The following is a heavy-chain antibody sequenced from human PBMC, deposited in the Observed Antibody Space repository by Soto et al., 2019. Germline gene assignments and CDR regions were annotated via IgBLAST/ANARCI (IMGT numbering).Heavy chain of an antibody. CDR3: ASSYGSGYRAFDY. D-gene: IGHD3-10*01. V-gene: IGHV1-69*02. CDR2: VNPILSMS. Sequence: QVQLVQSGAEVKRPGSSVKVSCKASGDTFNFYSINWVRQAPGVGLEWVGRVNPILSMSNYAQRFQGRVTMTEYKSTSTAYMELRSLRSEDTAIYYCASSYGSGYRAFDYWGQGALVTVSS. CDR1: GDTFNFYS. J-gene: IGHJ4*02.